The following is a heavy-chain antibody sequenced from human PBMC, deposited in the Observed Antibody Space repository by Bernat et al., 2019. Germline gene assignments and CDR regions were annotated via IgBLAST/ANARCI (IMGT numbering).Heavy chain of an antibody. V-gene: IGHV3-23*01. CDR1: GCTFSSYA. J-gene: IGHJ1*01. D-gene: IGHD6-13*01. CDR3: AKRYSTSWYVEQ. CDR2: ITESGVNT. Sequence: EVQLLESGGGLVQPGGSLRISCAASGCTFSSYAMSWARQAPGKGLEWVAGITESGVNTYYAASVKGRFTISRDNSKNTLYLQINSLRAEDTAVYYCAKRYSTSWYVEQWGQGTLVTVSS.